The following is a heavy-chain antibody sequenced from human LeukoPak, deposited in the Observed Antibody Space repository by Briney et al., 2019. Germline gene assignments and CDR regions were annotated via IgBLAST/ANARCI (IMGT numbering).Heavy chain of an antibody. D-gene: IGHD6-13*01. CDR2: IIPIFGTA. Sequence: SVKVSSKASGGTFSSYAISWVRQAPGQGLEWMGGIIPIFGTANYAQKFQGRVTITADESTSTAYMELSSLRSEDTAVYYCARDLGSRSWYYNGMDVWGQGTTVTVSS. J-gene: IGHJ6*02. CDR3: ARDLGSRSWYYNGMDV. V-gene: IGHV1-69*13. CDR1: GGTFSSYA.